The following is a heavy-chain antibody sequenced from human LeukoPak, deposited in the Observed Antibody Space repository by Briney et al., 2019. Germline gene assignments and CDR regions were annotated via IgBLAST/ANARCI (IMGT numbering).Heavy chain of an antibody. J-gene: IGHJ4*02. Sequence: GGSLRLSCAASGFTFSSYVMNWVRQAPGKGLEWVSSISSGSTYIYYADSVKGRFTISRDNAKNSLYLQMSSLRAEDTAIYYCARDYSSDYWGQGTLVTVSS. CDR1: GFTFSSYV. D-gene: IGHD2-21*01. CDR2: ISSGSTYI. CDR3: ARDYSSDY. V-gene: IGHV3-21*01.